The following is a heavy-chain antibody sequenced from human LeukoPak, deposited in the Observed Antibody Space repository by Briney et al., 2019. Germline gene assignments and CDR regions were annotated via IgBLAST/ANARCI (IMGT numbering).Heavy chain of an antibody. Sequence: GGSLRLSCAASGFTFSSYSMNWVRQAPGKGLEWVSSISSSSSYIYYADSVKGRFTISRDNAKNSLYLQMNSLRAEDTAVYYCARDHSNPYSYGYEDYWGQGTLVTVSS. V-gene: IGHV3-21*01. CDR1: GFTFSSYS. J-gene: IGHJ4*02. D-gene: IGHD5-18*01. CDR2: ISSSSSYI. CDR3: ARDHSNPYSYGYEDY.